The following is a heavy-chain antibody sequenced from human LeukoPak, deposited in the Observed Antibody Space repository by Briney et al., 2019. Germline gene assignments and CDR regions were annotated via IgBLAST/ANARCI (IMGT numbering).Heavy chain of an antibody. CDR1: GYTFTGYY. CDR2: VNPNSGVT. J-gene: IGHJ6*03. CDR3: AGGHLIGQDYSYRDV. V-gene: IGHV1-2*02. Sequence: ASVKVSCKASGYTFTGYYMHWVRQAPGQGLEWMGWVNPNSGVTNYAQKFQGRVTMTRDTSITTAYMELISLTSDDTAVYFCAGGHLIGQDYSYRDVCGKGTTVTVSS.